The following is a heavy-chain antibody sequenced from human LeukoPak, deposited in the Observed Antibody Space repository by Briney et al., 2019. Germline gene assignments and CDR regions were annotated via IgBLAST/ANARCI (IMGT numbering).Heavy chain of an antibody. V-gene: IGHV4-59*01. J-gene: IGHJ4*02. CDR1: GGSISSYY. D-gene: IGHD5-18*01. CDR2: IYYSGTT. CDR3: ARGGHNYGYVYDY. Sequence: SETLSLTCTVSGGSISSYYWSWIRQPPGKGLEWIGYIYYSGTTNYNPSLKSRVTMSVDASKNQFSLKLSSVTAADTAVYYCARGGHNYGYVYDYWGQGTLVTVSS.